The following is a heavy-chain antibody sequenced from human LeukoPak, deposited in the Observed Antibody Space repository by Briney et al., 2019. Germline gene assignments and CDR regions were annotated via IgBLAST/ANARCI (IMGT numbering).Heavy chain of an antibody. CDR2: IIPIFGTA. CDR3: ARSRYYYDSSGYFIDAFDI. V-gene: IGHV1-69*05. CDR1: GGTFSSYA. J-gene: IGHJ3*02. D-gene: IGHD3-22*01. Sequence: ASVKVSCKASGGTFSSYAISWVRQAPGQGLEWMGGIIPIFGTANYAQKFQGRVAITTDESTSTAYMELSSLRSEDTAVYYCARSRYYYDSSGYFIDAFDIWGQGTMVTVSS.